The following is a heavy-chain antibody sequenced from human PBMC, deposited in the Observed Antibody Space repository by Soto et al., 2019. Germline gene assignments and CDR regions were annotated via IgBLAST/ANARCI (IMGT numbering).Heavy chain of an antibody. D-gene: IGHD2-2*01. CDR2: IGAGGANI. Sequence: GGSLRLSCAASGFTFISSAMNWVRQAPGKGLEWVSIIGAGGANIYYADSVKGRFTISRDDSKNTVYLQMNTLRAEDTATYYCVFHFNNYQSYSWGQGTQVTVSS. J-gene: IGHJ4*02. CDR3: VFHFNNYQSYS. CDR1: GFTFISSA. V-gene: IGHV3-23*01.